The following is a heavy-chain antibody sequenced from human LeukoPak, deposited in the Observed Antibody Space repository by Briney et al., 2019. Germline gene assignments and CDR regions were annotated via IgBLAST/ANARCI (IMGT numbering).Heavy chain of an antibody. V-gene: IGHV3-23*01. CDR2: ISGSGGTT. D-gene: IGHD6-13*01. J-gene: IGHJ6*02. CDR1: GFTFSSYA. CDR3: AKGSISCYYGMDV. Sequence: GGSLRLSCAASGFTFSSYAISWVRQAPGKGLEWVSPISGSGGTTHYADSVKGRFTISRDNSKNTLYVQMKSLRAEDTAVYYCAKGSISCYYGMDVWGQGTTVTVSS.